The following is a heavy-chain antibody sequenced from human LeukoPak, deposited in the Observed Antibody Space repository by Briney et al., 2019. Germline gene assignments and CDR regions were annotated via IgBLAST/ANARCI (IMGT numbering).Heavy chain of an antibody. V-gene: IGHV3-23*01. CDR2: VNADGGNT. CDR3: TKRVKYGGTWDHFAD. J-gene: IGHJ4*02. Sequence: GSLRLSCAASGFTFDNYRMSWVRQAPGKGLEWVSTVNADGGNTYYADSVKGRFTISRDNSKSTLILQMSSLRVEDTALYYCTKRVKYGGTWDHFADWGQGTLVTVSS. D-gene: IGHD1-26*01. CDR1: GFTFDNYR.